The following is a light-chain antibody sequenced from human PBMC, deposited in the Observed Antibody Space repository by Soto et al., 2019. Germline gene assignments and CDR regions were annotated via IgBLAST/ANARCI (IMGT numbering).Light chain of an antibody. J-gene: IGKJ1*01. V-gene: IGKV1-12*01. CDR3: QQTSAFPRT. CDR2: GAS. CDR1: RDISNS. Sequence: DIQMTHSPSSVSASVGDRLTITCRASRDISNSLAWYQQTPGKAPKLLLRGASSLHRGVPSRFSGGGAGTEFTLTISSPQPEDFATYYCQQTSAFPRTFGQGTKVDIK.